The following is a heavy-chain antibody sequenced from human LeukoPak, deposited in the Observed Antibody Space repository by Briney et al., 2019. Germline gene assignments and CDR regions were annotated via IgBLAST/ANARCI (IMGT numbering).Heavy chain of an antibody. J-gene: IGHJ4*02. CDR3: ARDGRGYYYDSSGYFFDY. Sequence: SVNVSCKASGGTFSSYAISWVRQAPGQGLEWMGGIIPIFGTANYAQKFQGRVTITTDESTSTAYMELSSLRSEDTAVYYCARDGRGYYYDSSGYFFDYWGQGTLVTVSS. CDR2: IIPIFGTA. CDR1: GGTFSSYA. V-gene: IGHV1-69*05. D-gene: IGHD3-22*01.